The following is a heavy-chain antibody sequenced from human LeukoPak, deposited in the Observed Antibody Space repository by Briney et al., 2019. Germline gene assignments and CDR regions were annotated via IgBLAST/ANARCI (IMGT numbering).Heavy chain of an antibody. CDR3: ARAVDIVATTPFDL. D-gene: IGHD5-12*01. Sequence: GGSLRLSCAASGFTVSSNYVTWVRQAPGKGLEWVSVLYTGGTTYYADSVKGRFTISRDNSKNTVYLDMNSLRAEDAAVYYCARAVDIVATTPFDLWGQGTMVTVSS. V-gene: IGHV3-66*01. CDR2: LYTGGTT. CDR1: GFTVSSNY. J-gene: IGHJ3*01.